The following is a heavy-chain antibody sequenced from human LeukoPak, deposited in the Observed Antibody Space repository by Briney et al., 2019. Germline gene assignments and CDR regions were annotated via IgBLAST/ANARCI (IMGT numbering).Heavy chain of an antibody. D-gene: IGHD6-13*01. CDR2: IYTSGDT. CDR1: GGSMSSYC. Sequence: PSEALSLTCTVSGGSMSSYCWSWIRQPAGKGLEWVGRIYTSGDTNYNPSLKRRVTMSVDTSKNQFSLKLSSVTAADTAVYYCARSSSWYSYFDDWGQGTLVTVSS. J-gene: IGHJ4*02. CDR3: ARSSSWYSYFDD. V-gene: IGHV4-4*07.